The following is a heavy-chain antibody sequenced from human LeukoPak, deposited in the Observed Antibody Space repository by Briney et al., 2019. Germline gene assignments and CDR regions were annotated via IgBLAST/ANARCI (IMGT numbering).Heavy chain of an antibody. CDR3: AREDDWGNDY. V-gene: IGHV3-23*01. CDR1: GFTFSAYA. D-gene: IGHD7-27*01. CDR2: ITGGGGAT. J-gene: IGHJ4*02. Sequence: GGSLRLSCAASGFTFSAYAMTWVRQAPGRGLEWVSAITGGGGATYYVDSVKGRFTISRDSSKNTLYLQMNSLRTEDTAVYYCAREDDWGNDYWGQGTLVTVSS.